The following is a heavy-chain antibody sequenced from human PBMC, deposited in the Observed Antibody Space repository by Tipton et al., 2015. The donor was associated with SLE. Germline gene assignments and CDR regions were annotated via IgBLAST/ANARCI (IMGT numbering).Heavy chain of an antibody. CDR3: AREMVTMVRGVQLHYFDY. CDR1: GGSISSHY. CDR2: IYYSGST. Sequence: TLSLTCTVSGGSISSHYWSWIRQPPGKGLEWIGYIYYSGSTNYNPSLKSRVTISVDTSKNQFSLKLSSVTAADTAVYYCAREMVTMVRGVQLHYFDYWGQGTLVTVSS. J-gene: IGHJ4*02. V-gene: IGHV4-59*11. D-gene: IGHD3-10*01.